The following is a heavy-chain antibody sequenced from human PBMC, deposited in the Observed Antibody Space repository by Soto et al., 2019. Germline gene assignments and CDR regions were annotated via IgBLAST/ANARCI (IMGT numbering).Heavy chain of an antibody. CDR3: ARHRTLVLRYFDWLSSSWFDP. CDR1: GYIFAHYW. J-gene: IGHJ5*02. V-gene: IGHV5-51*01. Sequence: PGQSLKISCQGSGYIFAHYWIVWVLQMPGKDLKWMGIIYPSDSDTRYSPPFQGQVTISADKSISTAYLQWSSLKASDTAMYYCARHRTLVLRYFDWLSSSWFDPCGQGRLVTVSS. D-gene: IGHD3-9*01. CDR2: IYPSDSDT.